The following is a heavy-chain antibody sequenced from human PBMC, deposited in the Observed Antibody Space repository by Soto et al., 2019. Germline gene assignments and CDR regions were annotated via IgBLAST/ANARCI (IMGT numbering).Heavy chain of an antibody. V-gene: IGHV3-30*03. Sequence: QVQLVESGGGVVQPGTSLRLSCVGSGFTFRRYVIHWVRQAPGKGLEWVALTSYDGSNNFYGDSVKGRFTIYRDNSRNTVELQMDSLRLEDTALYYCSRWGTTGGLDVWGQGTLVSVSS. CDR1: GFTFRRYV. J-gene: IGHJ4*02. CDR3: SRWGTTGGLDV. CDR2: TSYDGSNN. D-gene: IGHD3-16*01.